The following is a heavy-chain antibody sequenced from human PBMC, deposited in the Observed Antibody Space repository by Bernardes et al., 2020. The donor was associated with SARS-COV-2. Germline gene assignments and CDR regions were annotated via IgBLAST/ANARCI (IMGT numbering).Heavy chain of an antibody. CDR1: EFTFSSYA. Sequence: GSLRLSCAASEFTFSSYAMGWARQSPGKGLEWVAVCNDSGRRTYYAGSVKGRFTMSRDNFRNTLYLQMNNLRGEDTAIYFCTKGESTAYSNPDYWGQGPLVTV. V-gene: IGHV3-23*01. D-gene: IGHD2-15*01. CDR3: TKGESTAYSNPDY. J-gene: IGHJ4*02. CDR2: CNDSGRRT.